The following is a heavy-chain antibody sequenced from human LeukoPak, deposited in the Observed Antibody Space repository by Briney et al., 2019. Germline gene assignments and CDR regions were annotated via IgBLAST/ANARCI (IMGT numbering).Heavy chain of an antibody. Sequence: GGSLRLSCAASGFTVSSNYMSWVRQAPGKGLEWVSIIYSGGSTYYADSVKGRFTISRDNSKNTLYLQLNSLRAEDTAVYYCARLHSLIRAQPDDCWGQGTLVTVSS. CDR3: ARLHSLIRAQPDDC. D-gene: IGHD3-22*01. V-gene: IGHV3-53*01. CDR2: IYSGGST. CDR1: GFTVSSNY. J-gene: IGHJ4*02.